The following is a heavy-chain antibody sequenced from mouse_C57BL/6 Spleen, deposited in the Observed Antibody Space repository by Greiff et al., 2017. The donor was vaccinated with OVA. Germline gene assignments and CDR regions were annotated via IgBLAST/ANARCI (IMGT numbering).Heavy chain of an antibody. Sequence: VQLQQSGPELVKPGASVKISCKASGYTFTDYYMNWVKQSHGKSLEWIGDINPNNGGTSYNQKFKGKATLTVDKSSSTAYMELRSLTSEDSAVYYCARRNWDVDYAMDYWGQGTSVTVSS. D-gene: IGHD4-1*01. CDR3: ARRNWDVDYAMDY. V-gene: IGHV1-26*01. CDR2: INPNNGGT. CDR1: GYTFTDYY. J-gene: IGHJ4*01.